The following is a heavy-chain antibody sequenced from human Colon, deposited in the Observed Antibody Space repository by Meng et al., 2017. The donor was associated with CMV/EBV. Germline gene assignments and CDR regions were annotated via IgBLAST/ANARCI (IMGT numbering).Heavy chain of an antibody. Sequence: LSCAASGFTVRSNYMSWVRQAPGKGLEWVSVISSGGTTYYADSVKGRFTISRDNSKNTLYLQMNSLRADDTAVYYCARGTSSGWYGAYWGQGTLVTVSS. D-gene: IGHD6-19*01. CDR1: GFTVRSNY. CDR2: ISSGGTT. J-gene: IGHJ4*02. CDR3: ARGTSSGWYGAY. V-gene: IGHV3-66*02.